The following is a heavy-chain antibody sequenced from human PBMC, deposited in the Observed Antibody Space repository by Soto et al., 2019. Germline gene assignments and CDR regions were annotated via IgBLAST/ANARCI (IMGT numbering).Heavy chain of an antibody. CDR2: IHHSGST. CDR3: ARSFGWYAIDH. V-gene: IGHV4-4*02. Sequence: MQLQESGPGLVKPSETLPLTCAVSSASIITEQRWTWVRQPPGKGLEWIGEIHHSGSTNNNPSLRSRVTMSVDKSKNQFSLNLNSVTAADTALYYCARSFGWYAIDHWGQGTLVIVSS. CDR1: SASIITEQR. J-gene: IGHJ4*02. D-gene: IGHD6-19*01.